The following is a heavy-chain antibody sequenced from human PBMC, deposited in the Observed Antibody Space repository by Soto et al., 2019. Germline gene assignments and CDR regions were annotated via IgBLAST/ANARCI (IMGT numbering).Heavy chain of an antibody. CDR1: GFTFSSYA. Sequence: EVQLLESGGGLVQPGGSLRLSCAASGFTFSSYAMSWVRQAPGKGLEGVSAISGSGGSTYYADSVKGRFTISRDNSKNTLYLQMNSLRAEDTAVYYCAKDRVITFGGVIARFFDYWGQGTLVNVSS. D-gene: IGHD3-16*02. J-gene: IGHJ4*02. CDR2: ISGSGGST. V-gene: IGHV3-23*01. CDR3: AKDRVITFGGVIARFFDY.